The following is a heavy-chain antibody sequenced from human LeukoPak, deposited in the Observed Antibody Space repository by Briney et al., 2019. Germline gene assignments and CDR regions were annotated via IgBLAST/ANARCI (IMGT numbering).Heavy chain of an antibody. Sequence: PSETLSLTCTVSGGSISSSSYYWGWIRRPPGKGLEWIGSIYYSGSTYYNPSLKSRVTISVDTSKNQFSLKLSSVTAADTAVYYCAMAKYSSSWYGQWFDPWGQGTLVTVSS. J-gene: IGHJ5*02. D-gene: IGHD6-13*01. CDR1: GGSISSSSYY. V-gene: IGHV4-39*01. CDR3: AMAKYSSSWYGQWFDP. CDR2: IYYSGST.